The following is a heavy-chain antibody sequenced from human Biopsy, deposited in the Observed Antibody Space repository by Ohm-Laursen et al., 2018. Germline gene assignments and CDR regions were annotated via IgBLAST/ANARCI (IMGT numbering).Heavy chain of an antibody. J-gene: IGHJ4*02. CDR3: ARDRSSGSYSPSDY. CDR1: GGTFSSHA. V-gene: IGHV1-69*13. CDR2: IIPIFGTA. Sequence: ASVKASCKASGGTFSSHAISWVRQAPGQGLEWMGGIIPIFGTAEYAQNFQGRLTITADESTSTSYMDLISLRSEDTAVYYCARDRSSGSYSPSDYWGQGTPVTVSS. D-gene: IGHD1-26*01.